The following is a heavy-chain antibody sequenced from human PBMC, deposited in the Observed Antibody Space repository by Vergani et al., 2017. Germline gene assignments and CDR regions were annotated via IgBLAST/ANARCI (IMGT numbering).Heavy chain of an antibody. D-gene: IGHD6-6*01. CDR3: ARDQVGGQRVPDY. CDR1: GFTFSSYG. CDR2: IWYDGSNK. J-gene: IGHJ4*02. Sequence: QVQLVESGGGVVQPGRSLRLSCAASGFTFSSYGMHWVRQAPGKGLEWVAVIWYDGSNKYYADSVKGRFTISRDNSKNTLYLQMNSLRAEDTAVYYCARDQVGGQRVPDYWGQGTLVTGSS. V-gene: IGHV3-33*01.